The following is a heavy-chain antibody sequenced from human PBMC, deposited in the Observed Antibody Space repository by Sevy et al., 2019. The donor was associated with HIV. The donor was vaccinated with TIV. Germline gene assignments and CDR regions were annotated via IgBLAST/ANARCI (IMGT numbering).Heavy chain of an antibody. CDR3: AKGDHGMFDS. Sequence: GGSLRLSCAASGFTFISYAMDWVRQAPQGGLEWVSRISGIGSRTFYSNSVKGRFTISRDNSKNTLYLQMNSLRAEDTAVYFCAKGDHGMFDSWGQGTLVTVSS. CDR1: GFTFISYA. V-gene: IGHV3-23*01. J-gene: IGHJ5*01. CDR2: ISGIGSRT.